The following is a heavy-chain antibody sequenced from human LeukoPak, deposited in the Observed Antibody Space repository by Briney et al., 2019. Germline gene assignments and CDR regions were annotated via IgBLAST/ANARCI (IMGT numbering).Heavy chain of an antibody. D-gene: IGHD3-16*01. CDR2: MKEDGTEI. Sequence: GRSLRLSCVVSGFTFDMSTMTWVRQSAGKGPEWVAKMKEDGTEIFYAGSVDGRFTISRDNSKNSLYLQMNSLRVEDTAVYYCATGGAPGGRFENWGQGTLVTVSS. J-gene: IGHJ4*02. CDR3: ATGGAPGGRFEN. V-gene: IGHV3-7*01. CDR1: GFTFDMST.